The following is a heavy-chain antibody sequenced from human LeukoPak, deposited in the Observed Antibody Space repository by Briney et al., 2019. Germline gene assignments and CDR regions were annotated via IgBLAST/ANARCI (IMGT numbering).Heavy chain of an antibody. CDR2: ISGSGGST. D-gene: IGHD3-3*01. V-gene: IGHV3-23*01. CDR1: GFTFSSYA. CDR3: AKADWSGPPGT. J-gene: IGHJ4*02. Sequence: GGSLRLSCAASGFTFSSYAMSWVRQAPGKGLEWVSAISGSGGSTYYADSVKGRFTISRDNSKNTLYLQMNNLRVEDTAVYYCAKADWSGPPGTWGQGTLVTVSS.